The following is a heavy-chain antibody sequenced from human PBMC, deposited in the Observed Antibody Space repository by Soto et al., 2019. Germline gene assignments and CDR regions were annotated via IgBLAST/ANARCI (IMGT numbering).Heavy chain of an antibody. V-gene: IGHV1-69*01. CDR3: ARVSLHCSSGTCYSLDQYFGMDV. CDR2: IIPLFNTT. D-gene: IGHD2-15*01. Sequence: QVQLVQSGAEVKRPGSSVMVSCTASGGTFSNFGLAWVRQAPGQGLQWMGGIIPLFNTTHYAQNFKGRVTVTADGATGTGYMELSSLRSDDTAVYYCARVSLHCSSGTCYSLDQYFGMDVWGQGTTVTVS. J-gene: IGHJ6*02. CDR1: GGTFSNFG.